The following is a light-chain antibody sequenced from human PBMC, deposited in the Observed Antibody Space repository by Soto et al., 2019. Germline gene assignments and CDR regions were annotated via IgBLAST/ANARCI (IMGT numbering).Light chain of an antibody. J-gene: IGKJ4*01. CDR3: QQYNNWLT. CDR1: QSVGLS. Sequence: EVVLTQSPATLSLSPGGRATLSCRASQSVGLSLAWYQQKPGQAPRLLIYGASTRATGIPARFSGSGSGTQFTLTISSLQSEDFAVYYCQQYNNWLTFGGGTKVEIK. V-gene: IGKV3-15*01. CDR2: GAS.